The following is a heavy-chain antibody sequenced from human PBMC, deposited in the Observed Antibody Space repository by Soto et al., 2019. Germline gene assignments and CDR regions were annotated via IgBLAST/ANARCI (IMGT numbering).Heavy chain of an antibody. V-gene: IGHV4-39*01. Sequence: SETLSLTCTVSGGSISSSSYYWGWIRQPPGKGLEWIGSIYYSGSTYYNPSLKSRVTISVDTSKNQFSLKLSSVTAADTAVYYCAKSGGSGSYLSDYYMDVWGKGTTVTVSS. CDR3: AKSGGSGSYLSDYYMDV. CDR1: GGSISSSSYY. D-gene: IGHD3-10*01. CDR2: IYYSGST. J-gene: IGHJ6*03.